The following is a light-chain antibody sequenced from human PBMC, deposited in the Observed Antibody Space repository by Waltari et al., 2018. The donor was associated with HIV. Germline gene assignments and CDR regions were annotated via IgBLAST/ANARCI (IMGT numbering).Light chain of an antibody. CDR1: QTVSTN. J-gene: IGKJ1*01. V-gene: IGKV3-15*01. Sequence: EIALTHSAATLSVSPGERATLSCRASQTVSTNLAWYQQKPGQAPRVLIYDASTRATGTPARFSGSGSGTEFTLTISSLQSEDFAVYSCQQYNDWPTTFGQGTKVEIK. CDR2: DAS. CDR3: QQYNDWPTT.